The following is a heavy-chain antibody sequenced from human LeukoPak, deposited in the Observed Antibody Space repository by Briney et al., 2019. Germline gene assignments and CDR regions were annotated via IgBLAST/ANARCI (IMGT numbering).Heavy chain of an antibody. V-gene: IGHV4-61*08. J-gene: IGHJ4*02. CDR1: GGSFNSDDYY. CDR2: IYYGGNT. D-gene: IGHD3-10*01. Sequence: SETLSLTCGVSGGSFNSDDYYWNWIRQPPGRGLEWIGYIYYGGNTNYDPSLRSRVTISMDTSKNQFSLKVNSVTAADTAVYFCASGPRNYYYSGSYHYWGQGTLVTVSS. CDR3: ASGPRNYYYSGSYHY.